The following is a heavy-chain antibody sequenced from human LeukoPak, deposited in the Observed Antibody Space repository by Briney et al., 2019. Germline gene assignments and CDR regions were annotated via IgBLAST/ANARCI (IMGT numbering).Heavy chain of an antibody. CDR3: AGGGSYYYDSSGYYYVY. J-gene: IGHJ4*02. V-gene: IGHV4-34*01. CDR2: INHSGST. Sequence: SETLSLTCAVYGGSFSGYYWSWIRQPPGKGLEWIGEINHSGSTNYNPSLTSRVTISVDTSKNKFSLKRSSVTAADTAVYYCAGGGSYYYDSSGYYYVYWGQGTLVTVSS. CDR1: GGSFSGYY. D-gene: IGHD3-22*01.